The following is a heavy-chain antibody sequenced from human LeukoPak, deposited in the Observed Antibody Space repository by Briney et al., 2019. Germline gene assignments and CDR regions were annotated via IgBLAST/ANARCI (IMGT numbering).Heavy chain of an antibody. CDR1: GFSLGSYA. D-gene: IGHD2-21*02. Sequence: GGSLRLSCAASGFSLGSYAMHWVRQAPGKGLEYISVIKSDGTSTFYVSSVMGRFTVSRDNSKNTLYLQMGSLRADDMAVYYCARGHCGGDCYSPTDYWGQGTLVTVSS. CDR2: IKSDGTST. J-gene: IGHJ4*02. V-gene: IGHV3-64*01. CDR3: ARGHCGGDCYSPTDY.